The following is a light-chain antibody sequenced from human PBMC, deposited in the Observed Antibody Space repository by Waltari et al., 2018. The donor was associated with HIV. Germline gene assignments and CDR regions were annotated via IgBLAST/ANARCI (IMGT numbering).Light chain of an antibody. CDR2: GAS. V-gene: IGKV3-15*01. CDR1: QSRSSN. CDR3: QQYNNWPLT. J-gene: IGKJ4*01. Sequence: EIVMTQSPATLSVSQGERATLSCSASQSRSSNLACLYQQKPGQAPRLVMYGASTRATGVPDRFSGSGSGTEFTLTISSLQSEDYAVYYCQQYNNWPLTFGGGTKVEIK.